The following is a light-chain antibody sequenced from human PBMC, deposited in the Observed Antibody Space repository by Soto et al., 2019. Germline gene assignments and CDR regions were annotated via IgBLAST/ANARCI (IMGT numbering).Light chain of an antibody. J-gene: IGLJ1*01. Sequence: QSVLTQPASVSGSPGQSITISCTGTSSDVGGYSYVSWYQQHPGKAPKLMIYEVSNRPSGVSNRFSGSKSGNTASLTISGLQAEDEADYYCSSYTSSSTLEVFGTGTKLTVL. CDR2: EVS. V-gene: IGLV2-14*01. CDR3: SSYTSSSTLEV. CDR1: SSDVGGYSY.